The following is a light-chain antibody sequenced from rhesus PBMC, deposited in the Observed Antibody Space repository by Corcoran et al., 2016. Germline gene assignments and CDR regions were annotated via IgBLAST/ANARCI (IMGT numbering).Light chain of an antibody. CDR1: QSVSSY. CDR2: GAS. Sequence: QVILTQSPATLSLSPGERATLSCRASQSVSSYLAWYQQKPGPAPRLLTYGASSRATGIPDRFSGSGSGTEFTLTISSLEPGDFAVYYCQKYSSSPLTFGGGTKVEIK. J-gene: IGKJ4*01. CDR3: QKYSSSPLT. V-gene: IGKV3-53*01.